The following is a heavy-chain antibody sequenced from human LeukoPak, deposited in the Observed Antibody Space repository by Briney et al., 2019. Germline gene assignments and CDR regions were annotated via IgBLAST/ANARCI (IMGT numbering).Heavy chain of an antibody. J-gene: IGHJ4*02. CDR2: IYHTGST. Sequence: SETLSLTCTVSGYYISSGYYWGWIRQSPGQGLEWIGSIYHTGSTNYNPSLKSRVTISVDTSKNQFSLKLSSVTAADTAIYYCARASDSSGYSVYYFDYWGQGTLVTVSS. CDR3: ARASDSSGYSVYYFDY. CDR1: GYYISSGYY. V-gene: IGHV4-38-2*02. D-gene: IGHD3-22*01.